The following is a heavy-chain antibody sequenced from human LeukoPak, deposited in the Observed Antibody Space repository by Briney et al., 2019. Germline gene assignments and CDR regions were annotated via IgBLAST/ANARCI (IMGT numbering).Heavy chain of an antibody. CDR3: ASLTFEYTDY. V-gene: IGHV3-66*01. CDR2: IYSGGST. D-gene: IGHD6-6*01. CDR1: GFTVSSNY. Sequence: PGGSLRLSCAASGFTVSSNYMSWVRQAPGKGLEWVSVIYSGGSTYYADSVKGRFTISRDNSKDTLYLQMNSLRAEDTAVYYCASLTFEYTDYWGQGTLVTVSS. J-gene: IGHJ4*02.